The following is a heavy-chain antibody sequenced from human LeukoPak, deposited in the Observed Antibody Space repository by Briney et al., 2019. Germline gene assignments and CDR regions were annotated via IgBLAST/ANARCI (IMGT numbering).Heavy chain of an antibody. D-gene: IGHD1-26*01. CDR3: ASVGATNPFDY. V-gene: IGHV3-33*01. Sequence: GRSPRLSCAASGFSFSSYGMHWVRQAPGKGLEWVAVIWYDGSNNYYADSVKGRFTISRDNSKNTLYLQMNSLRAEDTAVYYCASVGATNPFDYWGQGTLVTVSS. CDR2: IWYDGSNN. CDR1: GFSFSSYG. J-gene: IGHJ4*02.